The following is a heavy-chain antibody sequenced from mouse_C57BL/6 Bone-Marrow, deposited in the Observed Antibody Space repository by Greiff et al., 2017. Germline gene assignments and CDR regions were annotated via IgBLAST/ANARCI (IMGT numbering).Heavy chain of an antibody. V-gene: IGHV1-64*01. J-gene: IGHJ4*01. D-gene: IGHD1-1*01. Sequence: VQLQQPGAELVKPGASVKLSCKASGYTFTSYWMHWVKQRPGQGLEWIGMIHPNSGSTNYNEKFKSKATLTVDKSSSTAYMQLSRLTSEDSAVYYCAKEGNPSYFGSSWVGAMDYWGQGTSVTVSS. CDR1: GYTFTSYW. CDR2: IHPNSGST. CDR3: AKEGNPSYFGSSWVGAMDY.